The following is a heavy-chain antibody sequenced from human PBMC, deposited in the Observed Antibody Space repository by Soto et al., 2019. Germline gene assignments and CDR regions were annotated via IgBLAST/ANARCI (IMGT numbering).Heavy chain of an antibody. V-gene: IGHV3-23*01. D-gene: IGHD1-20*01. CDR2: TGISGRTT. CDR3: ATVHNTSRSFDY. J-gene: IGHJ4*02. Sequence: EVQLLDSGGGLVQPGESLRLSCAASGFTITSSAMSWVRQAPGKGLEWVSTTGISGRTTYYADSVKGRFTVSRDDSKNALDLQMSSRRAEDTAVYYCATVHNTSRSFDYWGQGTPVTVSS. CDR1: GFTITSSA.